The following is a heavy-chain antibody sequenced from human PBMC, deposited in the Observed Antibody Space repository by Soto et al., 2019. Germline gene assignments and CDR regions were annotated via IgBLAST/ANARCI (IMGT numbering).Heavy chain of an antibody. V-gene: IGHV1-3*01. J-gene: IGHJ4*02. CDR1: GYTFTSYA. CDR3: AREPPIYESSGYYPY. D-gene: IGHD3-22*01. Sequence: ASVKVSCKASGYTFTSYAMHWVRQAPGQRLEWMGWINAGNGNTKYSQKFQGRVTITRDTSASTAYMELSSLRSEDTAVYYCAREPPIYESSGYYPYWGQVTLVTASS. CDR2: INAGNGNT.